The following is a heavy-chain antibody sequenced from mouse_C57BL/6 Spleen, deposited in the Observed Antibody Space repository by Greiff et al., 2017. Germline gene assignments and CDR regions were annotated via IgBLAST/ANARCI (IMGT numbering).Heavy chain of an antibody. Sequence: QVQLQQPGAELVKPGASVKMSCKASGYTFTSYWITWVKQRPGQGLEWIGDIYPGSGSTNYNEKFKSKATLTVDTSSGTAYMQLSSLTSEDSADYYRARYHCGSSYVGYGGQGPTLTVSS. CDR3: ARYHCGSSYVGY. CDR1: GYTFTSYW. J-gene: IGHJ2*01. V-gene: IGHV1-55*01. CDR2: IYPGSGST. D-gene: IGHD1-1*01.